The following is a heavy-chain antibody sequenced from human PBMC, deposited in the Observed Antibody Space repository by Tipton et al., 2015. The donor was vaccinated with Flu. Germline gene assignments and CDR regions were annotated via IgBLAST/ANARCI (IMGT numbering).Heavy chain of an antibody. J-gene: IGHJ6*02. D-gene: IGHD2-21*02. CDR3: ARLPCGGDCFSDYYYGMDV. V-gene: IGHV4-31*01. Sequence: TLSLTCSLSGDSISNDAFYWSWIRQHPGKGLEFIGYIHYSGRTYYNPSLKSQITISVDTSKNQVSLKLSSVSAADTAVYFCARLPCGGDCFSDYYYGMDVWGQGTTVTVSS. CDR2: IHYSGRT. CDR1: GDSISNDAFY.